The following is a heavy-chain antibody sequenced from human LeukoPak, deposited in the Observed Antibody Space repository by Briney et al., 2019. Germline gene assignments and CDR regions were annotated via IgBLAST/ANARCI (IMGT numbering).Heavy chain of an antibody. CDR1: GSTFGDYY. D-gene: IGHD3-9*01. J-gene: IGHJ4*02. CDR3: ARDRGQLVIPFFFDY. V-gene: IGHV3-11*04. Sequence: GGSLRLSCAALGSTFGDYYMNWFRKAPGKGLRGMDSLRSSGSTIKYADSVKGRFTISRDNAKNSLFLQMSSLRDEDTAVYYCARDRGQLVIPFFFDYWGQGILVTVSS. CDR2: LRSSGSTI.